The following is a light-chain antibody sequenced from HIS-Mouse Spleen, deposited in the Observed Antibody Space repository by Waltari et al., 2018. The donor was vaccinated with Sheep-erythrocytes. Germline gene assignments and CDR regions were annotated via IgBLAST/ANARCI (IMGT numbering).Light chain of an antibody. CDR1: SSNIGRNT. Sequence: QSVLTQPPSASGTPGQRVTISCSGSSSNIGRNTVNWYQQLPGTAPKPLVYSNNQRPSGVPDRFSGSKSGTSASLAISGLQSEDEADYYCSSYAGSNNWVFGGGTKLTVL. CDR2: SNN. CDR3: SSYAGSNNWV. J-gene: IGLJ3*02. V-gene: IGLV1-44*01.